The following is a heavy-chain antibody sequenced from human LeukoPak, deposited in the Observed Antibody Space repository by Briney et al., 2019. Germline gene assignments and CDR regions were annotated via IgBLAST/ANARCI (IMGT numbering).Heavy chain of an antibody. D-gene: IGHD3-10*01. V-gene: IGHV4-39*01. CDR3: ARHHALLWLAWFDP. CDR1: GGSISSSSYY. Sequence: PSETLSLTCTVSGGSISSSSYYWGWIRQPPGKGLEWIGSIYYSGSTYYNPSLKSRVTISVDTSKNQFSLKLSSVTAADTAVYYCARHHALLWLAWFDPWGQGTLVTVSS. CDR2: IYYSGST. J-gene: IGHJ5*02.